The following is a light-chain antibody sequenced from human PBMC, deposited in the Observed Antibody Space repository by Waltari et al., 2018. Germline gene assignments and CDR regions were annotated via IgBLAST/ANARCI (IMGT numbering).Light chain of an antibody. CDR1: SSDVGGYNY. Sequence: QSALTQPASVSGSPGQSITISCTGTSSDVGGYNYFSWYQQHPGKAPKLMIYDVSERPSGVSNRFSGSKSGNTASLTISGLQAEDEADYYCSSYTSSSTYVFGTGTKVTVL. V-gene: IGLV2-14*01. J-gene: IGLJ1*01. CDR3: SSYTSSSTYV. CDR2: DVS.